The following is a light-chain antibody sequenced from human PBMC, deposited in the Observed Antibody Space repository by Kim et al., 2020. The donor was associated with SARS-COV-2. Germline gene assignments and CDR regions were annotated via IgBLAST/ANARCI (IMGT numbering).Light chain of an antibody. Sequence: DIVMTQTPLSLSVTPGQPASISCKSSQSLLHSNGKTYLFWFLQKAGQPPHLLIYQVSDRFSGVPDRFSGSGSGTDFTLKISRVEAEDVGVYYCTQSIQFPLTFGGGTKVDIK. CDR1: QSLLHSNGKTY. CDR3: TQSIQFPLT. J-gene: IGKJ4*01. V-gene: IGKV2D-29*01. CDR2: QVS.